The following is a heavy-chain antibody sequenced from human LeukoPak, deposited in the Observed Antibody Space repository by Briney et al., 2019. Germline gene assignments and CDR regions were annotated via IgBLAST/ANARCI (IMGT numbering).Heavy chain of an antibody. D-gene: IGHD5-18*01. CDR2: ISFDGNIK. Sequence: HPGGSLRLSCAASGFTFSSYGMHWVRQAPGKGLEWVAVISFDGNIKKYGDSVKGRFNISRDNSKNTLYLEMNSLRAEDTAVYYCAKDASFSYGFPGELDYWGQGTLVIVSS. V-gene: IGHV3-30*18. J-gene: IGHJ4*02. CDR3: AKDASFSYGFPGELDY. CDR1: GFTFSSYG.